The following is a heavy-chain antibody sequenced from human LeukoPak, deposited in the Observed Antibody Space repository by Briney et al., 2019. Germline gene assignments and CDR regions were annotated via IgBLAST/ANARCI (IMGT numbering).Heavy chain of an antibody. V-gene: IGHV3-23*01. Sequence: GGSLRLSCAASGFTFSTYGIHWVRQAPGKGLEWVSAISDSGGGTYYADSVKGRFTISRDNSNNTLYLQMNSLRAEDTAVYYCAKDEWDLLGGFDYWGQGTLVTVSS. CDR1: GFTFSTYG. CDR2: ISDSGGGT. D-gene: IGHD1-26*01. J-gene: IGHJ4*02. CDR3: AKDEWDLLGGFDY.